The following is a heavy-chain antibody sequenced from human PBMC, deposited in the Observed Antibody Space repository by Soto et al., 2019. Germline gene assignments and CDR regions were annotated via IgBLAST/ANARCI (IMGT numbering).Heavy chain of an antibody. Sequence: PSETLSLTCTVSGGSIITSSHYWGWIRQPPGKGLEWIGNIYYRGNTHYNPSLKSRVTISVDTSKNQISLRLNSLTAADTAVYYCARVGTRYSYGYWDYYYGMDVWGQGTTVTVSS. CDR3: ARVGTRYSYGYWDYYYGMDV. J-gene: IGHJ6*02. CDR2: IYYRGNT. CDR1: GGSIITSSHY. D-gene: IGHD5-18*01. V-gene: IGHV4-39*01.